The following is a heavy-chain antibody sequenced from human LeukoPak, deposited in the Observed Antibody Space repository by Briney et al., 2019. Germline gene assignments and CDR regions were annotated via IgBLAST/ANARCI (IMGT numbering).Heavy chain of an antibody. D-gene: IGHD5-12*01. J-gene: IGHJ4*02. V-gene: IGHV3-30*04. CDR1: GFTFSSYA. CDR3: ARDPNGYSGCEFDY. Sequence: PGGSLRLSCAASGFTFSSYAMHWVRQAPGKGLEWVAVISYDGSNKYYAGSVKGRFTISRDNSKNTLYLQMNSLRAEDTAVYYCARDPNGYSGCEFDYWGQGTLVTVSS. CDR2: ISYDGSNK.